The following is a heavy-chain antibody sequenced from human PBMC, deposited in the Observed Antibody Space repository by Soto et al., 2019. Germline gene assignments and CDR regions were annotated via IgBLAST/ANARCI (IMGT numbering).Heavy chain of an antibody. J-gene: IGHJ6*02. CDR2: ISYDGSNK. CDR3: AREVVFDYGFWSGRYGMDV. CDR1: GFTFSSYA. Sequence: QVQLVESGGGVVQPGRSLRLSCAASGFTFSSYAMHWVRQAPGKGLEWVAVISYDGSNKYYADSVKGRFTISRDNSKNTLYLQMNSLRAEDTAVYYCAREVVFDYGFWSGRYGMDVWGQGTTVTVSS. D-gene: IGHD3-3*01. V-gene: IGHV3-30-3*01.